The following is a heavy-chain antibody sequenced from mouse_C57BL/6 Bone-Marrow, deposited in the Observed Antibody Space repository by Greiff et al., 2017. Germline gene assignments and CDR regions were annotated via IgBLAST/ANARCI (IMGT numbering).Heavy chain of an antibody. CDR3: ARGRYYGRSWAWFAY. CDR2: ITPYNGDT. CDR1: GYSFTGYF. V-gene: IGHV1-20*01. Sequence: EVQLQQSGPELVKPGDSVKISCKASGYSFTGYFMNWVMQSHGKSLEWIGRITPYNGDTFYNQKFKGKATLTVDKSSSTAHMELLSLTSEDSAVYYCARGRYYGRSWAWFAYWGQGTLVTVSA. D-gene: IGHD1-1*01. J-gene: IGHJ3*01.